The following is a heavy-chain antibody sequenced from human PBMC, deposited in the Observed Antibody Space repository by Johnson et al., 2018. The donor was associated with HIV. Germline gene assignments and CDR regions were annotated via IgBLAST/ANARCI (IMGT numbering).Heavy chain of an antibody. V-gene: IGHV3-20*04. J-gene: IGHJ3*02. CDR1: GFTFSSYD. CDR2: INWNGGST. D-gene: IGHD3-16*01. CDR3: SGGRLGDPFPGAFDI. Sequence: VQLVESGGGLVQPGGSLRLSCAASGFTFSSYDMHWVRQATGKGLEWVSGINWNGGSTGYADSVKGRFTISRDNAKNSLYLQMNSLRAEDKALYYCSGGRLGDPFPGAFDIWGQGTMVTVSS.